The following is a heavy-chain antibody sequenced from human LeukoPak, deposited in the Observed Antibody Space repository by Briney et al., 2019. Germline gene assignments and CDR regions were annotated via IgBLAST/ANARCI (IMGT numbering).Heavy chain of an antibody. CDR2: ISGSGRST. CDR1: GFTFSNYA. J-gene: IGHJ4*02. V-gene: IGHV3-23*01. Sequence: GGSLRLSCAASGFTFSNYAMSWVRQAPGKGLEWVSGISGSGRSTYYGDSVKGRFTISRDNSKNTLYLQMSSLRAEDTAVYYCAREIDGGFDFWGQGTLVTVSS. D-gene: IGHD2/OR15-2a*01. CDR3: AREIDGGFDF.